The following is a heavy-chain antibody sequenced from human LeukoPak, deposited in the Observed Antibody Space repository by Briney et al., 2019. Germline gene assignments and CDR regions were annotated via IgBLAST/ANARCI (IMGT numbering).Heavy chain of an antibody. D-gene: IGHD5-24*01. CDR1: GGSISSYY. CDR2: IYTSGST. J-gene: IGHJ3*02. V-gene: IGHV4-4*07. CDR3: ARVKDGYNFDAFDI. Sequence: SETLSLTCTVSGGSISSYYWSWIRQPAGKGLEWIGRIYTSGSTNYNPALKSRVTISVDTSKNQFSLKLSSVTAADTAVYYCARVKDGYNFDAFDIWGQGTMVTVSS.